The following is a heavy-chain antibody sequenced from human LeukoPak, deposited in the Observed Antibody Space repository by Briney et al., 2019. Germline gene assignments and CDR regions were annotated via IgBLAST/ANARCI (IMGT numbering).Heavy chain of an antibody. D-gene: IGHD5-12*01. J-gene: IGHJ4*02. CDR3: VQGGWLDY. V-gene: IGHV3-23*01. Sequence: GGSLRLSCAVSGFIFSSPGMTWVRQGPGKGLEWISVISSSGDTTNYADSVRGRFTASRDNSKNTLYLQMNSLRAEDTAIYYCVQGGWLDYWGQGTLVTVSS. CDR2: ISSSGDTT. CDR1: GFIFSSPG.